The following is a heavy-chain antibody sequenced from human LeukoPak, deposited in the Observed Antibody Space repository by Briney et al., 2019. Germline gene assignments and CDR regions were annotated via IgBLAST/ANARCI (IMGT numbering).Heavy chain of an antibody. CDR2: IKQDGSEK. D-gene: IGHD5-12*01. Sequence: GGSLRLSCAASGFTFSSYWMSWVRQAPGKGLEWVANIKQDGSEKYYVDSVKGRFTISRDNAKNSLYLQMNSLRAEDTAVYYCARIVATVPYYWYFDLWGRGTLVTVSS. V-gene: IGHV3-7*01. CDR3: ARIVATVPYYWYFDL. CDR1: GFTFSSYW. J-gene: IGHJ2*01.